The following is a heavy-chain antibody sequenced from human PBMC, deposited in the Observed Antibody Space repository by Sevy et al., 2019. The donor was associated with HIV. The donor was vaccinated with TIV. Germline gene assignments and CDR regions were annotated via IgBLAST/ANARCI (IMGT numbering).Heavy chain of an antibody. Sequence: GGSLRLSCAASGFAFYDYSMSWIRQAPGKGLEWVATLSFGCGKINYADSVKVRFTISRDNSKNSFYLQMDNLRVEDTALYSCAREGCTRPHDYWGQGTRVTVSS. CDR1: GFAFYDYS. CDR3: AREGCTRPHDY. J-gene: IGHJ4*02. V-gene: IGHV3-23*01. D-gene: IGHD2-8*01. CDR2: LSFGCGKI.